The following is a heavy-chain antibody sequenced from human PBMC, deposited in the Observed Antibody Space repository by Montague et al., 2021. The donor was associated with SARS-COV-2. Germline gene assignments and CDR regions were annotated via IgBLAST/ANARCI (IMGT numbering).Heavy chain of an antibody. J-gene: IGHJ4*02. D-gene: IGHD6-19*01. CDR1: GGSLSTSPYF. Sequence: SETLSLTCTVSGGSLSTSPYFWGWIRQPPGKGLEWIGSIYYSGSTYYNPSLKSRVAISIDTSENHFSLKLSSVTAADTAVDYCARANRIAVAGTEFDYWGQGTQVTVSS. CDR2: IYYSGST. CDR3: ARANRIAVAGTEFDY. V-gene: IGHV4-39*07.